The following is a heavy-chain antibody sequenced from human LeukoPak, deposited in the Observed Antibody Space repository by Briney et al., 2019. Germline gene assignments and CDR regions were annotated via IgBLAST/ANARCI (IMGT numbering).Heavy chain of an antibody. Sequence: GGSLRLSCAGSGFLFNTNWMTWVRQAPGKGLEWVATIKQDGSEKYYVDSVKGRFTISRDNAKNTLYLQMNSLRAEDTAVYYCAREATVVRGNTIDPWGQGTLVTVSS. CDR2: IKQDGSEK. D-gene: IGHD3-10*01. V-gene: IGHV3-7*01. J-gene: IGHJ5*02. CDR1: GFLFNTNW. CDR3: AREATVVRGNTIDP.